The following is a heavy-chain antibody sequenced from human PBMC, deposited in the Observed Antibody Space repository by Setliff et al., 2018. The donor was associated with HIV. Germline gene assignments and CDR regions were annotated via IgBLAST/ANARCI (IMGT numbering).Heavy chain of an antibody. CDR1: GFTFSTYG. CDR2: INNDSGTI. D-gene: IGHD2-2*01. Sequence: GGSLRLSCAASGFTFSTYGLNWVRQAPGKGLEWISYINNDSGTICYADSARGRFTISRDNARDSLYLQMNSLRADDTGVYYCVRDTTSGWMLTSWGQGTTVTVSS. V-gene: IGHV3-48*04. CDR3: VRDTTSGWMLTS. J-gene: IGHJ6*02.